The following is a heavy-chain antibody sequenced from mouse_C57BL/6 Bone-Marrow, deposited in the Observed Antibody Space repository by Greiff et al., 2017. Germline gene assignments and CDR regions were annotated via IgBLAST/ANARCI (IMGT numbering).Heavy chain of an antibody. CDR1: GYTFTSYW. CDR3: ARMGITTVVPSMDY. J-gene: IGHJ4*01. D-gene: IGHD1-1*01. CDR2: IDPNSGGT. Sequence: QVQLQQPGAELVKPGASVKLSCKASGYTFTSYWMHWVKQRPGRGLEWIGRIDPNSGGTKYNEQFKSKATLTVDKPSSTAYMQLSSLASEDSAVYYCARMGITTVVPSMDYWGQGTSVTVSS. V-gene: IGHV1-72*01.